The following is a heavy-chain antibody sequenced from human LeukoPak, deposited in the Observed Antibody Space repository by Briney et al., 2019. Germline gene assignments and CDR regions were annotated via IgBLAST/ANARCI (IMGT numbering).Heavy chain of an antibody. V-gene: IGHV1-46*01. CDR1: GYTFTSYY. J-gene: IGHJ6*02. CDR3: ARGRGVPVYYYYGMDV. Sequence: ASVKVSCKASGYTFTSYYMHWVRQAPGQGLEWMGIINPSGGSTSYAQKFQGRVTMTRATSTSTVYMELSSLRSEDTAVYYCARGRGVPVYYYYGMDVWGQGATVTVSS. D-gene: IGHD3-10*01. CDR2: INPSGGST.